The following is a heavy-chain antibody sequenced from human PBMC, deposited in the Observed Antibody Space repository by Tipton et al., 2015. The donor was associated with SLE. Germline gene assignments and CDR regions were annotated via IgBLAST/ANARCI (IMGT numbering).Heavy chain of an antibody. CDR1: GFTFSTLA. CDR3: ARARRVSCGGGCYSKYYFDY. D-gene: IGHD2-21*01. Sequence: SLRLSCAASGFTFSTLAIHWVRQAPGKGLEFASAITSNGGDIYYADSVKGRFTISRDNSKNSLSLQMGSLRLEDTGVYYCARARRVSCGGGCYSKYYFDYWGQGTLVTVSS. CDR2: ITSNGGDI. V-gene: IGHV3-64*02. J-gene: IGHJ4*02.